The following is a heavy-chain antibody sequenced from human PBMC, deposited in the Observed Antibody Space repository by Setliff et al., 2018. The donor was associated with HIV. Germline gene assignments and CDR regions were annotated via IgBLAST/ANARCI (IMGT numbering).Heavy chain of an antibody. CDR2: IYYSGST. CDR3: ARPWLPSGIFDY. CDR1: GGSISSSSYY. J-gene: IGHJ4*02. D-gene: IGHD3-22*01. Sequence: PSETLSLTCTVSGGSISSSSYYWGWIRQPPGKGLEWIGSIYYSGSTYYNPSLKSRVTISVDTSKNQFFLKLSSVTAADTAVYYCARPWLPSGIFDYWGQGTLVTVSS. V-gene: IGHV4-39*01.